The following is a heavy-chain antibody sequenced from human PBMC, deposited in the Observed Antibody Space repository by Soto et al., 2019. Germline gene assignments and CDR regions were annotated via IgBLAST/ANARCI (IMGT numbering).Heavy chain of an antibody. D-gene: IGHD3-3*01. Sequence: GGSLRLSCTASGFTFSTSAMSWVRQAPGRGLEWVSGISGSGAGTYYADSVKGRFTISRDHSKNTLYLQMSGLRAEDAAVYYCAKGPTVFGAVISFDYYYGMYVWGQGTPVPVSS. CDR3: AKGPTVFGAVISFDYYYGMYV. V-gene: IGHV3-23*01. J-gene: IGHJ6*02. CDR1: GFTFSTSA. CDR2: ISGSGAGT.